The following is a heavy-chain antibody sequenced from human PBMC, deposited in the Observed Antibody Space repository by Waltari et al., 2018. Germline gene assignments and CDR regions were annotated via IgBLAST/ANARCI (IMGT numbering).Heavy chain of an antibody. D-gene: IGHD2-2*02. CDR2: MSYDGSSK. V-gene: IGHV3-30*01. J-gene: IGHJ4*02. CDR3: AREDICRSTTCYTLDY. CDR1: GFTFSSYS. Sequence: QVQMVESGGGVVQPGRSLRLSCAASGFTFSSYSLHWVRQAPGKGLEWVELMSYDGSSKYYADSVKGRFTVSRDNSKNTVYLQLNSLRVEDTAVYYCAREDICRSTTCYTLDYWGLGTLVTVSS.